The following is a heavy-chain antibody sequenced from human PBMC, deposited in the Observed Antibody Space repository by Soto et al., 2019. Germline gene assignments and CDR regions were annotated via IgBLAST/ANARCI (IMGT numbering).Heavy chain of an antibody. V-gene: IGHV5-10-1*01. CDR3: ARQIYDSDTGPNFQYYFDS. D-gene: IGHD3-22*01. CDR1: GYSFAGYW. Sequence: GESLKISCKGSGYSFAGYWITWVRQKPGKGLEWMGRIDPSDSQTYYSPSFRGHVTISVTKSITTVFLQWSSLRASDTAMYYCARQIYDSDTGPNFQYYFDSWGQELRSPSPQ. CDR2: IDPSDSQT. J-gene: IGHJ4*01.